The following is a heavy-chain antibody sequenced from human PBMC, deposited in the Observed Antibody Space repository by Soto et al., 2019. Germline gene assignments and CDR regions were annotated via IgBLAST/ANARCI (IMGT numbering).Heavy chain of an antibody. J-gene: IGHJ6*02. D-gene: IGHD6-13*01. CDR3: ARFQSSAGKRPCYYYYGMGV. CDR2: ICHSGST. CDR1: GGSISSSHW. Sequence: PSETLSLTCAVSGGSISSSHWWSWVRLPPGKGLECIVGICHSGSTNYNPALTSRGTISVEKSKSQFSLKLSSVTAADTAVYYCARFQSSAGKRPCYYYYGMGVWGRGTTVTVSS. V-gene: IGHV4-4*02.